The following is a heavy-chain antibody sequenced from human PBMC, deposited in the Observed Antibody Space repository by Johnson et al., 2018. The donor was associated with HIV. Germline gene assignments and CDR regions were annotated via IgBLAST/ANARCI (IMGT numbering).Heavy chain of an antibody. D-gene: IGHD1-1*01. J-gene: IGHJ3*02. CDR1: GFTFDEYG. Sequence: QMLLVESGGGVVRPGGSLRLSCEASGFTFDEYGMSWVRQAPGKGLEWVAVISYDGSNKYYADSVKGRFTISRDNSKNTLYLQMNSLRAEDTAVYYCAREGTLGAFDIWGQGTMVTVSS. V-gene: IGHV3-30*03. CDR2: ISYDGSNK. CDR3: AREGTLGAFDI.